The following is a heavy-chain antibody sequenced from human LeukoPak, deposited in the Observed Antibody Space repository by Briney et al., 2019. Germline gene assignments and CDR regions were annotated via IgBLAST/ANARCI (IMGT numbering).Heavy chain of an antibody. J-gene: IGHJ4*02. Sequence: PGRSLRLSCAASGFTFSSYGMHWVRQAPGKGLEWVAVISYDGSNKYYADSVKGRFTISRDNSKNTLYLQMNSLRAEDTAIYYCAKTMGAIDHDYWGQGTLVTVSS. D-gene: IGHD1-26*01. V-gene: IGHV3-30*18. CDR3: AKTMGAIDHDY. CDR1: GFTFSSYG. CDR2: ISYDGSNK.